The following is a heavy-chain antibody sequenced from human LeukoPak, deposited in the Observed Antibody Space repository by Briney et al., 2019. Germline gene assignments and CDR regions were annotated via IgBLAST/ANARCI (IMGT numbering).Heavy chain of an antibody. D-gene: IGHD3-3*01. CDR3: ATDRRYDFWSGLRKFDY. Sequence: ASVKVSCKVSGYTLTELSMHWVRQAPGKGLEWMGGSDPEDGETIYAQKFQGRVTMTEDTSTDTAYMELSSLRSEDTAVYYCATDRRYDFWSGLRKFDYWGQGTLVTVSS. V-gene: IGHV1-24*01. CDR1: GYTLTELS. J-gene: IGHJ4*02. CDR2: SDPEDGET.